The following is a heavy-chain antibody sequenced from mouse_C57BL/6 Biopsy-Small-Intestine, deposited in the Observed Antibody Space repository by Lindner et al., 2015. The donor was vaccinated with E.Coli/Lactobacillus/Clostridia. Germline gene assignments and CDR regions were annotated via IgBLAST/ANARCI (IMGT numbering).Heavy chain of an antibody. V-gene: IGHV1-82*01. D-gene: IGHD4-1*01. J-gene: IGHJ3*01. Sequence: VQLQESGPELVKPGASVKISCKASGYAFSSPWMNWVKQRPGKGLEWIGRIYPGDGDTNYNGKFKGKATLTADKSSSTAYMQLSSLTSEDSAVYFCANWDGAYWGQGTLVTVSA. CDR2: IYPGDGDT. CDR1: GYAFSSPW. CDR3: ANWDGAY.